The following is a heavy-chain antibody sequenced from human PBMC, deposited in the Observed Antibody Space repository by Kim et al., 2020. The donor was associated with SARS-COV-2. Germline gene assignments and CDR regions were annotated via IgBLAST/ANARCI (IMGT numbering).Heavy chain of an antibody. V-gene: IGHV1-46*01. D-gene: IGHD3-9*01. J-gene: IGHJ6*02. CDR3: ARERLRYFDWLLEKNRPARPDYYGMDV. CDR2: INPSGGST. Sequence: ASVKVSCKASGYTFTSYYMHWVRQAPGQGLEWMGIINPSGGSTSYAQKFQGRVTMTRDTSTSTVYMELSSLRSEDTAVYYCARERLRYFDWLLEKNRPARPDYYGMDVWGQGTTVTVSS. CDR1: GYTFTSYY.